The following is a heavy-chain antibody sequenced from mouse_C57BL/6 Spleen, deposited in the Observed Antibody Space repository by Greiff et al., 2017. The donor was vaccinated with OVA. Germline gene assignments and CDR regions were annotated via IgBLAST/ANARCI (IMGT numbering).Heavy chain of an antibody. CDR2: INPNNGGT. Sequence: EVQLQQSGPELVKPGASVKISCKASGYTFTDYYMNWVKQSHGKSLEWIGDINPNNGGTSYNQKIKGKATLTVDKSSSTAYMELRSLTSEDSAVYYCAPRERTSYYFDYWGQGTTLTVSS. CDR1: GYTFTDYY. J-gene: IGHJ2*01. V-gene: IGHV1-26*01. CDR3: APRERTSYYFDY.